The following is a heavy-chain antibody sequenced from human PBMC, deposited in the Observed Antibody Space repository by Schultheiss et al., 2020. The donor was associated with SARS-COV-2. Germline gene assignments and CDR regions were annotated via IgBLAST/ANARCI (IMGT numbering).Heavy chain of an antibody. Sequence: GGSLRLSCVASGFTFSSYSMNWVRQAPGKGLEWVSSISSSSSYIYYADSVKGRFTISRDNAKNSLYLQMNSLRAEDTAVYYCARGGYDSSGWVDYWGQGTLVTVSS. CDR2: ISSSSSYI. CDR3: ARGGYDSSGWVDY. V-gene: IGHV3-21*01. CDR1: GFTFSSYS. D-gene: IGHD3-22*01. J-gene: IGHJ4*02.